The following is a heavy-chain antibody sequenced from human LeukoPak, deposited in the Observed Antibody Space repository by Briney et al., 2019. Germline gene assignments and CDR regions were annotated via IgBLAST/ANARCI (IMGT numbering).Heavy chain of an antibody. Sequence: SETLSLTCTVSGGSISNYYWNWIRQPAGKGLEWIGRIYISGSTYYNPSPKSRITISVDTSKSQFSLELSSVTAADTAIYYCARVSDSRAVGPFDYWGQGTLVTVSS. CDR2: IYISGST. V-gene: IGHV4-4*07. J-gene: IGHJ4*02. CDR3: ARVSDSRAVGPFDY. D-gene: IGHD3-10*01. CDR1: GGSISNYY.